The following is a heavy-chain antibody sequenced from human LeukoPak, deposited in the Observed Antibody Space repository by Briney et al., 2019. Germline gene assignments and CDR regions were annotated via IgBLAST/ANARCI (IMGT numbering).Heavy chain of an antibody. D-gene: IGHD6-13*01. CDR2: INHSGST. J-gene: IGHJ5*02. CDR1: GGSFSGYY. V-gene: IGHV4-34*01. Sequence: PSETLSLTCAVYGGSFSGYYWSWIRQPPGKGLEWIGEINHSGSTNYNPSLKSRVTISVDTSKNQFSLKLSSVTAADTAVYYCARRDLYSSSWYVFNWFDPWGQGTLVTVSS. CDR3: ARRDLYSSSWYVFNWFDP.